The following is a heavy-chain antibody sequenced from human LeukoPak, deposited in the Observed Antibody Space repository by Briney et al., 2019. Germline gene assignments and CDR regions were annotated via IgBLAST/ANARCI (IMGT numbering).Heavy chain of an antibody. Sequence: GGSLRLSCVASGFTFRNYWMSWVRQAPGKGLEWVANIKQDGSEKYYVGSVKGRFTISRDNTRNSLYLQMNSLRAEDTAVYSCVRGISCSGATCYLYNWFDPWGQGTLVTVSS. D-gene: IGHD2-15*01. J-gene: IGHJ5*02. CDR1: GFTFRNYW. V-gene: IGHV3-7*01. CDR3: VRGISCSGATCYLYNWFDP. CDR2: IKQDGSEK.